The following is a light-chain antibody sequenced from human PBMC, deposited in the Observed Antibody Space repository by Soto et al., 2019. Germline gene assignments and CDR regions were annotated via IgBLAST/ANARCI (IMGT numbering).Light chain of an antibody. CDR3: QHSET. Sequence: DIQMTQSPSTLSASVGDRVTITCRASQSISSWLAWYQQKPGKAPKLLIYKASSLESGVPSRFSGSGSGTEFTLTISSLQPDDFATYYCQHSETFGQGTKV. CDR2: KAS. V-gene: IGKV1-5*03. J-gene: IGKJ1*01. CDR1: QSISSW.